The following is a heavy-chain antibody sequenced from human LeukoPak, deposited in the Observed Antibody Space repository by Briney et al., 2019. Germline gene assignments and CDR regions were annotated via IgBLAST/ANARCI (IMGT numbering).Heavy chain of an antibody. CDR3: ARVKIGSRGYSYGSFDY. J-gene: IGHJ4*02. Sequence: SVKVSCKASGYTFTGYYMHWVRQAPGQGLEWMGRIIPILGIANYAQKFQGRVTITADKSTSTAYMELSSLRSEDTAVYYCARVKIGSRGYSYGSFDYWGQGTLVTVSS. CDR2: IIPILGIA. CDR1: GYTFTGYY. V-gene: IGHV1-69*04. D-gene: IGHD5-18*01.